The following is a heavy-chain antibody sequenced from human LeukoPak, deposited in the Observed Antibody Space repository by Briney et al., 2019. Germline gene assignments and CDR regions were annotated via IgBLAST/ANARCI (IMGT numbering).Heavy chain of an antibody. J-gene: IGHJ3*02. D-gene: IGHD3-3*01. CDR3: AKILTYYDFWSGRSGAFDI. Sequence: GGSLRLSCAASGFTFSSYAMSWVRQAPGKGLEWVSAISGSGGSTYYADSVKGRFTISRDNSKNTLYLQMNSLRAEDTAVYYCAKILTYYDFWSGRSGAFDIWGQGTMVTVSS. CDR2: ISGSGGST. CDR1: GFTFSSYA. V-gene: IGHV3-23*01.